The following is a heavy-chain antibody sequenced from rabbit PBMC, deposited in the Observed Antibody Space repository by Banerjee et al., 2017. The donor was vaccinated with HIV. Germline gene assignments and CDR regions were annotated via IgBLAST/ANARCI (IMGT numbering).Heavy chain of an antibody. V-gene: IGHV1S40*01. CDR1: GFDFNSNI. CDR3: ARDFNL. Sequence: QSLEESGGDLVKPGASLTLTCTASGFDFNSNIMCWVRQAPGKGLEWIACIYTGSSGNTYYASWAKGRFTISKTSSTTVTLQMTSLTAADTATYFCARDFNLWGPGTLVTVS. CDR2: IYTGSSGNT. J-gene: IGHJ4*01.